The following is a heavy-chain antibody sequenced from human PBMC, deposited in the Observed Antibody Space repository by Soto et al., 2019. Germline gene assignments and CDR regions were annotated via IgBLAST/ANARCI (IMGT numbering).Heavy chain of an antibody. J-gene: IGHJ5*01. V-gene: IGHV3-21*01. CDR3: ARDRHETTALAPYNWFES. D-gene: IGHD1-1*01. CDR1: GFTFSSYS. Sequence: EVQLVESGGGLVKPGVSLRLSCAASGFTFSSYSMNWVRQAPGKGLEWVSSISSSSSYVYYAYSVKGRFTISRDNAKNSLYLQMNSLTAEDTAVYYCARDRHETTALAPYNWFESWGQGTLVTVSS. CDR2: ISSSSSYV.